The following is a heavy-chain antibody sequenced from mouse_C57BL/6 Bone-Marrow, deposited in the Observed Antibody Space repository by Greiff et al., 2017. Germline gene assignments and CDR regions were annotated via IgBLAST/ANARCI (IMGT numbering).Heavy chain of an antibody. CDR1: GYTFTSYW. J-gene: IGHJ4*01. Sequence: QVQLQQSGAELVMPGASVKLSCKASGYTFTSYWMHWVKQRPGQGLEWIGEIDPSASYTNYNQKFKGKSTLTVDKSSSTAYMQLSSLTSEDSAVYYCARANYGNYDAMDYWGQGTSVTVSS. V-gene: IGHV1-69*01. D-gene: IGHD2-1*01. CDR2: IDPSASYT. CDR3: ARANYGNYDAMDY.